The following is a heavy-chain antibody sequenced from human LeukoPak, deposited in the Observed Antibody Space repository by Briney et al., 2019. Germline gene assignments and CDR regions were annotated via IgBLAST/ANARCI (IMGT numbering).Heavy chain of an antibody. V-gene: IGHV3-21*01. J-gene: IGHJ2*01. D-gene: IGHD1-1*01. CDR1: GFTFSSYS. CDR2: ISTGSSYI. CDR3: AGRDTTGYIPREWDYWYIDL. Sequence: PGGSLRLSCAASGFTFSSYSMKWVRQAPGKGLEWVSSISTGSSYIYYADSVEGRFTISRDNAKNPLYLQMNSLRAEDTAVYYCAGRDTTGYIPREWDYWYIDLWGRGTLVSVSS.